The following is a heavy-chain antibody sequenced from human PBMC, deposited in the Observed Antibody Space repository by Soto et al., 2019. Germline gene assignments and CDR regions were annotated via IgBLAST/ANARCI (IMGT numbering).Heavy chain of an antibody. CDR1: GDSVTSNTDS. Sequence: SQTLSLTCAISGDSVTSNTDSWNLIRQAPSRGLEWLGRTYFRSKWYNDYAVSVKSRIIINPDTSNNQFSLQLNSVTPEDTAVYFCAKGDNLGPKTGYAFDPWGQGIMVTVSS. CDR2: TYFRSKWYN. V-gene: IGHV6-1*01. CDR3: AKGDNLGPKTGYAFDP. J-gene: IGHJ5*02. D-gene: IGHD5-12*01.